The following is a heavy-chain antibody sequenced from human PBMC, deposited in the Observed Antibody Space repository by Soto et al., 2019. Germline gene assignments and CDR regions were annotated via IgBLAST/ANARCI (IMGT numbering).Heavy chain of an antibody. CDR3: ARDPLSSPSCPLDY. Sequence: SLRLSCAASGFTFSSYAMHWVRQAPGKGLEWVAVISYDGSNKYYADSVKGRFTISRDNSKNTLYLQMNSLRAEDTAVYYCARDPLSSPSCPLDYWGQGTLVTVSS. CDR2: ISYDGSNK. V-gene: IGHV3-30-3*01. CDR1: GFTFSSYA. J-gene: IGHJ4*02. D-gene: IGHD2-2*01.